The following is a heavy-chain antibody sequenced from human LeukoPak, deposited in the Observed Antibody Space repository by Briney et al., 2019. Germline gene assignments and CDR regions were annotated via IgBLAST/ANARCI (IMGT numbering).Heavy chain of an antibody. Sequence: GASVKVSCKASGYTFTSYDINWVRQATGQGLEWMGWMNPNSGNTGYAQKFQGRVTMTRNTSISTAYMELSSLRSEDTAVYYCARGSTYKQYYYYYGMDVWGQGTTVTVSS. J-gene: IGHJ6*02. CDR2: MNPNSGNT. V-gene: IGHV1-8*01. D-gene: IGHD4-11*01. CDR3: ARGSTYKQYYYYYGMDV. CDR1: GYTFTSYD.